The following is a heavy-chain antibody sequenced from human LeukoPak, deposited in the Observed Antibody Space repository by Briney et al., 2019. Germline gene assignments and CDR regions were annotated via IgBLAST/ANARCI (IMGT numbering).Heavy chain of an antibody. Sequence: ASVQVSCKASGYPFPGYYMHWVRQAPGPGLEWMGRINPNSGGTNYAQKFQGRVTMTRDTSISTAYMELSRLRSDDTAVYYCARVKGYSSSWAFRYWGQGTLVTVSS. CDR2: INPNSGGT. CDR1: GYPFPGYY. CDR3: ARVKGYSSSWAFRY. D-gene: IGHD6-13*01. V-gene: IGHV1-2*06. J-gene: IGHJ4*02.